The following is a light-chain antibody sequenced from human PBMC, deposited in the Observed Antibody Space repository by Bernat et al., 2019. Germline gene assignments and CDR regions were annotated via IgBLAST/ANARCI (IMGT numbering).Light chain of an antibody. Sequence: QSALTQPASASGSPAQSLTLSCTGTSSDLGSYNYVSWYQQHPGKPPKLMVFDVSNRPSGVSDRFYGSKSGNTASLTIAGLRAEDEADYYCSSVSTTSTPVVFGGGTKLTVL. CDR1: SSDLGSYNY. J-gene: IGLJ3*02. CDR3: SSVSTTSTPVV. V-gene: IGLV2-14*03. CDR2: DVS.